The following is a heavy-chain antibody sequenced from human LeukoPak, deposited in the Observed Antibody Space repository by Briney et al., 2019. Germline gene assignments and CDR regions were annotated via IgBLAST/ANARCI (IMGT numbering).Heavy chain of an antibody. V-gene: IGHV3-74*01. D-gene: IGHD6-13*01. J-gene: IGHJ4*02. CDR2: INSDGSST. CDR1: GFTFSSYW. Sequence: GGSLRLSGAASGFTFSSYWMHWVRQAPGKGLVWVSRINSDGSSTSYADSVKGRFTISRDNAKNTLYLQMNSLRAEDTAVYYCARPSAAGPLFDYWGQGTLVTVSS. CDR3: ARPSAAGPLFDY.